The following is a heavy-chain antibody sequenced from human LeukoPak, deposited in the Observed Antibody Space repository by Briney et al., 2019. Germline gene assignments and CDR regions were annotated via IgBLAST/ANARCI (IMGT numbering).Heavy chain of an antibody. D-gene: IGHD6-6*01. CDR1: GFTFSSYE. CDR3: ARADSNIAARRIGFDY. J-gene: IGHJ4*02. Sequence: GGSLRLSCAASGFTFSSYEMNWVRQAPGKGLEWISYINGGGSTMNYADSVKGRFTISRDNAKNSLYLQMNSLRAGDTALYYCARADSNIAARRIGFDYWGQGTLVTVSS. V-gene: IGHV3-48*03. CDR2: INGGGSTM.